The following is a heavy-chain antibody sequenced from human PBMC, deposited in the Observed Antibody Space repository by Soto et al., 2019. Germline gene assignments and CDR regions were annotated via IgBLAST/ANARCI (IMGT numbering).Heavy chain of an antibody. CDR3: AKALPGYTHKFDY. V-gene: IGHV3-23*01. J-gene: IGHJ4*02. Sequence: GESLKISCAASGFTFSSYAMSWVRQAPGKGLEWVSAISGSGGSTYYADSVKGRFTISRDNSKNTLYLQMNSLRAEDTAVYYCAKALPGYTHKFDYWGQGTLVTVSS. CDR1: GFTFSSYA. CDR2: ISGSGGST. D-gene: IGHD3-9*01.